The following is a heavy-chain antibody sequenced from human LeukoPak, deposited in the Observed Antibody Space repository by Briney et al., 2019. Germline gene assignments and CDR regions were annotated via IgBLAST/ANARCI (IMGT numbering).Heavy chain of an antibody. D-gene: IGHD6-13*01. CDR3: ARDPPMAAAGNRAMDV. Sequence: GRSLRLSCAASGFTFSSYSMNWVRQAPGKGLEWVSSISSSSSYIYYADSVKGRFTISRDNAKNSLYLQMNSLRAEDTAVYYCARDPPMAAAGNRAMDVWGQGTTVTVSS. V-gene: IGHV3-21*01. CDR1: GFTFSSYS. CDR2: ISSSSSYI. J-gene: IGHJ6*02.